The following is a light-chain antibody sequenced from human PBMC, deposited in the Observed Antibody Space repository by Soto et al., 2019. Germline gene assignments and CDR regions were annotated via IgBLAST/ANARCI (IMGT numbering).Light chain of an antibody. CDR2: GDS. Sequence: QSALTQPASVSGSPGQSITISCTGTSSDVGAYNYVSWYQQHPGTAPKLLIFGDSNRPSGVPDRFSGSKSGTSASLAITGLQTDDEADYYCQSYDSSLSGSDVFGTGTKLTVL. CDR1: SSDVGAYNY. CDR3: QSYDSSLSGSDV. J-gene: IGLJ1*01. V-gene: IGLV2-14*03.